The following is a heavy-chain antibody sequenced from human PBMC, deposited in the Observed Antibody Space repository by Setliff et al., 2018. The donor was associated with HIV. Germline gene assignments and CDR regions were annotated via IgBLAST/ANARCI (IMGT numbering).Heavy chain of an antibody. Sequence: GASVKVSCKASGGTYTTYGISWVRQAPGQGLEWMGGISGHSERTDFSKKVRDRLTMTMDTSTNTAYMELRSLTSDDTAVYYCARGWELNVWGQGTLVTVSS. CDR1: GGTYTTYG. D-gene: IGHD1-26*01. CDR2: ISGHSERT. V-gene: IGHV1-18*01. J-gene: IGHJ4*02. CDR3: ARGWELNV.